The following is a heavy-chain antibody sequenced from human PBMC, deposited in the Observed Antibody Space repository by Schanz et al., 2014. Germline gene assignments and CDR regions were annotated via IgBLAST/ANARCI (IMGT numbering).Heavy chain of an antibody. V-gene: IGHV1-2*02. Sequence: QVQLVQSGGEVKKPGASVKVSCKASGYIFIGYYIHWVRQAPGQGFEWMGWINPLSGATDYAPTFQGRVSMTRDTSISPAYMEVTRLVSSDTAVYYCARRGPNCSNNACYHGWFDPWGQGTLVTVSS. J-gene: IGHJ5*02. CDR3: ARRGPNCSNNACYHGWFDP. CDR2: INPLSGAT. D-gene: IGHD4-4*01. CDR1: GYIFIGYY.